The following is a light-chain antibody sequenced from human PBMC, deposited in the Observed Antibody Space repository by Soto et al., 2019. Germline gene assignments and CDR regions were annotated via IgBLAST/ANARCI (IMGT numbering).Light chain of an antibody. CDR3: SSYTSSSTXV. CDR2: DVN. Sequence: QSVLTQPASVSGSPGQSITISCTGTSSDVGAYNYVSWYQQHPGKAPRLMIYDVNNRPSGVSNRFSGSKSGNTASLTISGLQAEDEADYYCSSYTSSSTXVFGTGTKVTVL. CDR1: SSDVGAYNY. J-gene: IGLJ1*01. V-gene: IGLV2-14*03.